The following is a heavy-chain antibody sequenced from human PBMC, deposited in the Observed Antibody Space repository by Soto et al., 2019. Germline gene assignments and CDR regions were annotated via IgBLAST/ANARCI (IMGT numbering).Heavy chain of an antibody. CDR1: GGSISSGGDY. CDR3: ASQRAPYYFDY. Sequence: SETLSLTCTVSGGSISSGGDYWNWIRHHPGKGLEWIGYIYSSGSTYYNPYLKSRVFISADTSKNLLSLKLSSVTAADTAVYYCASQRAPYYFDYWGRGALVTVSS. J-gene: IGHJ4*02. CDR2: IYSSGST. V-gene: IGHV4-31*03.